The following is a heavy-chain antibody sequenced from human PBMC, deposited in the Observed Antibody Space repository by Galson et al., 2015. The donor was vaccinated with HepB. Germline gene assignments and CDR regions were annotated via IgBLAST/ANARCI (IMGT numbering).Heavy chain of an antibody. Sequence: SLRLSCAASGFTFSNYAMHWVRQAPGKGLEYVSGISDSGKNIYYADSVKGRFTFSRDNSKNTLYLQMSSLRPEDTAVYYCVKEWTRGWCGFDYWGQGTLVTVSS. CDR2: ISDSGKNI. V-gene: IGHV3-64D*06. J-gene: IGHJ4*02. CDR1: GFTFSNYA. CDR3: VKEWTRGWCGFDY. D-gene: IGHD6-19*01.